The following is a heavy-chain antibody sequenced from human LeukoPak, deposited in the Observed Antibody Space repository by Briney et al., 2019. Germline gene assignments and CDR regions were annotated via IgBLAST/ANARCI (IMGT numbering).Heavy chain of an antibody. CDR2: VSGSGANT. J-gene: IGHJ2*01. Sequence: GGSLRLSCAASGFAFSSYAMNWVRQAPGKGLEWVSVVSGSGANTYYADSVKDRFTISRDNSKDTLFLQMSSLRAEDTAIYYCAKGSYYDASGYYFTSWYFDLWGRGAVVTVSS. CDR3: AKGSYYDASGYYFTSWYFDL. CDR1: GFAFSSYA. V-gene: IGHV3-23*01. D-gene: IGHD3-22*01.